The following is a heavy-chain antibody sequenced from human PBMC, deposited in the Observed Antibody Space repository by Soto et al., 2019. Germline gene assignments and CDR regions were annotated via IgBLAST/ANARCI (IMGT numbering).Heavy chain of an antibody. CDR1: GFTFSSYS. CDR3: ARDYKTCPYNSGCLPHAFDI. Sequence: GGSLRLSCAASGFTFSSYSMNWVRQAPGKGLEWVSYISSSSSTIYYADSVKGRFTISRDNAKNSLYLQMNSLRAEDTAVYYCARDYKTCPYNSGCLPHAFDIWGQGTMVTVSS. D-gene: IGHD6-19*01. J-gene: IGHJ3*02. V-gene: IGHV3-48*01. CDR2: ISSSSSTI.